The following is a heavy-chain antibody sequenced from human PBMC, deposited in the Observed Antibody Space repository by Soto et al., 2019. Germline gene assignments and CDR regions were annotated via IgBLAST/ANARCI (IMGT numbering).Heavy chain of an antibody. CDR1: GGSISSGGYS. J-gene: IGHJ5*02. D-gene: IGHD2-2*01. V-gene: IGHV4-30-2*01. CDR3: ARIPDR. Sequence: SETLSLTCAVSGGSISSGGYSWSWIRQPPGKGLEWIGYIYHSGSTYYNPSLKSRVTISVDRSKNQFSLKLSPVTAADTAVYYCARIPDRWGQGTLVTVSS. CDR2: IYHSGST.